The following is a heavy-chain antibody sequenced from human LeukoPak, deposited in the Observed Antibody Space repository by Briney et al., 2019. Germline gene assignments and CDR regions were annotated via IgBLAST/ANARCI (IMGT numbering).Heavy chain of an antibody. CDR3: ARRWYLVSLPGIAVAGTFDY. J-gene: IGHJ4*02. D-gene: IGHD6-19*01. V-gene: IGHV4-34*01. CDR2: INHSGST. CDR1: GGSFSGYY. Sequence: SETLSLTCAVYGGSFSGYYWSWIRQPPGKGLEWIGEINHSGSTNYNPSLKSRVTISVDTSKNQFSLKLSSVTAADTAVYYCARRWYLVSLPGIAVAGTFDYWGQGTLVTVSS.